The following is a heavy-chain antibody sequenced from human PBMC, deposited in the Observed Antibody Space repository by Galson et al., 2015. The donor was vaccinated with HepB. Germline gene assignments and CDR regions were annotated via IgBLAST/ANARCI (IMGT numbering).Heavy chain of an antibody. V-gene: IGHV3-21*01. CDR3: AREGRACSSTSCNTRGSGC. D-gene: IGHD2-2*01. Sequence: SLRLSCAASGVTLSPYAMNWVRQAPGKGLEWVSSISSSGAYISYADSVKGRFTISRDNAKNSLNLQMNSLRGDDTAVYYCAREGRACSSTSCNTRGSGCWGQGTLVTVSS. CDR2: ISSSGAYI. J-gene: IGHJ4*02. CDR1: GVTLSPYA.